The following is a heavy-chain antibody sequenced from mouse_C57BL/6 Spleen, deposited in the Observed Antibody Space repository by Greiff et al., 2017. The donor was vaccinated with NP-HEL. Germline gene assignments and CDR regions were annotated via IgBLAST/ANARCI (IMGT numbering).Heavy chain of an antibody. V-gene: IGHV1-59*01. CDR3: ARSGNNYGGAMDY. CDR1: GYTFTSYW. J-gene: IGHJ4*01. D-gene: IGHD5-1-1*01. CDR2: IDPSDSYT. Sequence: VQLQQPGAELVRPGTSVKLSCKASGYTFTSYWMHWVKQRPGQGLEWIGVIDPSDSYTNYNQKFKGQATLTVDNSSSTAYKQLSSLASEDSAVYYCARSGNNYGGAMDYWGQGTSVTVSS.